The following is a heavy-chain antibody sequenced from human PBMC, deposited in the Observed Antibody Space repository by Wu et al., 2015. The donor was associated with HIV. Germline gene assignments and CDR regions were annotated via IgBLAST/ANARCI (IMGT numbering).Heavy chain of an antibody. CDR1: GYTFTTYD. D-gene: IGHD5-12*01. V-gene: IGHV1-8*02. CDR2: MNPNNGNT. Sequence: QVQLVQSGTEVKKPGASVKVSCKASGYTFTTYDINWVRQATGQGLEYMGWMNPNNGNTASAQRFQGRITMTRATSISTAYLELSSLRSEDTALYFCARDREKVATQDAFDIWGQGTMVTVSS. J-gene: IGHJ3*02. CDR3: ARDREKVATQDAFDI.